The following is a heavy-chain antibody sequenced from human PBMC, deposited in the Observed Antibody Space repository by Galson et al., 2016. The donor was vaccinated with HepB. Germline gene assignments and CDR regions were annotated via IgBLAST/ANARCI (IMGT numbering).Heavy chain of an antibody. V-gene: IGHV4-39*01. CDR3: ARHGRTAAVEFDY. J-gene: IGHJ4*02. CDR1: GGSISSGTYY. Sequence: SETLSLTCTVSGGSISSGTYYWGWIRQPPGKGLEWIGTIYSGGRTYYNPSLMSRLTISVDTSKNQFSLRLSSVTAADTAVYYCARHGRTAAVEFDYWGQGTLVTVSS. CDR2: IYSGGRT. D-gene: IGHD6-13*01.